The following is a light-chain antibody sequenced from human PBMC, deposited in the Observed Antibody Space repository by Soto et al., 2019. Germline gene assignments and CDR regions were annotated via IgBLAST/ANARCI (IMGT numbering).Light chain of an antibody. CDR2: EGS. Sequence: HSALTQPASVSGSPGQSITISCTGTSSDVGSYNLVSWYQQHPGKAPKLMIYEGSKRPSGVSNRFSGSKSGNTASLTISGLQAEDEADYYCRSYAGSRVFGGGTKLTVL. CDR3: RSYAGSRV. J-gene: IGLJ3*02. V-gene: IGLV2-23*01. CDR1: SSDVGSYNL.